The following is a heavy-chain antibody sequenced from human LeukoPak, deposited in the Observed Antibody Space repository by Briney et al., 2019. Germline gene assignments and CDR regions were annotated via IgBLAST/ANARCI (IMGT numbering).Heavy chain of an antibody. J-gene: IGHJ4*02. V-gene: IGHV3-48*04. CDR1: GFTFSNYS. CDR2: ISSSSSTI. Sequence: PGGSLRLSCAASGFTFSNYSINWVRQAPGKGLEWVSYISSSSSTIYYADSVKGRFTISRDNAKKTLYLDMNSLRVDDTAIYYCATSRVFDYWGQGILVTVSS. CDR3: ATSRVFDY.